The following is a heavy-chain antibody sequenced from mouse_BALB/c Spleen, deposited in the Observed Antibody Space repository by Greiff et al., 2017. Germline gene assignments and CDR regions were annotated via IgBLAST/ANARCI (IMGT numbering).Heavy chain of an antibody. CDR3: ARWTSWLAY. J-gene: IGHJ3*01. V-gene: IGHV1S81*02. CDR2: INPSNGRT. Sequence: VQLQQPGAELVKPGASVKLSCKASGYTFTSYWMHWVKQRPGQGLEWIGEINPSNGRTNYNEKFKSKATLTVDKSSSTAYMQLSSLTSEDSAVYYCARWTSWLAYWGQGTLVTVSA. CDR1: GYTFTSYW.